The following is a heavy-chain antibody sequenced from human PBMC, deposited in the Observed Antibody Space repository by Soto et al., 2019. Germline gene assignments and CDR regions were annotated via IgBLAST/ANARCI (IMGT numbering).Heavy chain of an antibody. D-gene: IGHD5-12*01. Sequence: GXSVKVSCNASRGTFSMYAIRWVRQAPVQGLEWMGGIIPIFGTANYAQKFQGRVTITADESTSTAYMELSSLRSEDTAVYYCARDYGVATITGPIGPFDYWGQGTLVTVS. J-gene: IGHJ4*02. CDR3: ARDYGVATITGPIGPFDY. CDR2: IIPIFGTA. V-gene: IGHV1-69*13. CDR1: RGTFSMYA.